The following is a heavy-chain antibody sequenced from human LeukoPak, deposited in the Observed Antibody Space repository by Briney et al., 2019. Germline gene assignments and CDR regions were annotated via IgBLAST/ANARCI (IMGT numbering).Heavy chain of an antibody. CDR3: ARRATVTTSAFDI. Sequence: GGSLRLSCAASGFTFSSYAVNWVRQAPGKGLEWVSSISSSSSYIYYADSVKGRFTISRDNAKNSLYLQMNSLRAEDTAVYYCARRATVTTSAFDIWGQGTMVTVSS. CDR1: GFTFSSYA. D-gene: IGHD4-11*01. V-gene: IGHV3-21*01. J-gene: IGHJ3*02. CDR2: ISSSSSYI.